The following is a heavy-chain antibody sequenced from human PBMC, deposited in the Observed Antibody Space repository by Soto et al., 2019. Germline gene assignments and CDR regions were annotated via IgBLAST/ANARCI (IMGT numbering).Heavy chain of an antibody. CDR3: ARQPRILTGYSGHFDS. CDR1: GGSISSSSYY. V-gene: IGHV4-39*01. CDR2: IYYSGST. D-gene: IGHD3-9*01. Sequence: QLQLQESGPGLVKPSETLSLTCTVSGGSISSSSYYWGWIRQPPGKGLEWIGSIYYSGSTYYNPSLKRRVPISLDTSKTQFSLKLSSVTAADTAVYYCARQPRILTGYSGHFDSWGQGTLVTVSS. J-gene: IGHJ4*02.